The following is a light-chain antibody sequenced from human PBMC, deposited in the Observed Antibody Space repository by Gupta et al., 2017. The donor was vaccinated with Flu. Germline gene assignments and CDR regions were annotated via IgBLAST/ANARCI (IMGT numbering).Light chain of an antibody. CDR3: QQDNNSSRT. J-gene: IGKJ1*01. CDR2: KAS. Sequence: DIQMTQSPSTLSASIGDRVTITCRASQSISSWLAWYQQKPGKAPKLLIYKASTVESGVPSRFSGSGSGTEFTLTISSLQPEDFANYYCQQDNNSSRTFGQGTKVEIK. V-gene: IGKV1-5*03. CDR1: QSISSW.